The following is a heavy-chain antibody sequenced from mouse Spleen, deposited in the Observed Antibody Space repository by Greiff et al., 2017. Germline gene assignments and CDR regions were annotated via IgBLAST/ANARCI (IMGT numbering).Heavy chain of an antibody. V-gene: IGHV1S137*01. CDR2: ISTYYGDA. D-gene: IGHD2-3*01. CDR3: ARSDGYYPYYFDY. J-gene: IGHJ2*01. CDR1: GYTFTDYA. Sequence: QVQLKQSGAELVRPGVSVKISCKGSGYTFTDYAMHWVKQSHAKSLEWIGVISTYYGDASYNQKFKGKATMTVDKSSSTAYMELARLTSEDSAIYYCARSDGYYPYYFDYWGQGTTLTVSS.